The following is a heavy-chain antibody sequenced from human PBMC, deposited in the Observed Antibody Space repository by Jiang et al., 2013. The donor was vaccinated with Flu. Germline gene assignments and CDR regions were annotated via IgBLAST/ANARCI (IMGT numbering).Heavy chain of an antibody. D-gene: IGHD5-12*01. Sequence: SVKVSCKASGYTFTAYYIHWVRQAPGQGLEWMGWINPKSGGTNFAQKFQGRVAMTSDTSTSTADMDLSRLISDDTAVYYCARESGYDHTRFDYWGQGTLVT. V-gene: IGHV1-2*02. J-gene: IGHJ4*02. CDR1: GYTFTAYY. CDR2: INPKSGGT. CDR3: ARESGYDHTRFDY.